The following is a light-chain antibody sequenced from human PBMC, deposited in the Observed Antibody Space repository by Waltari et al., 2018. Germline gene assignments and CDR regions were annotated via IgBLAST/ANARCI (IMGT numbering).Light chain of an antibody. V-gene: IGKV3-15*01. CDR1: QSITKN. CDR2: GAS. J-gene: IGKJ2*03. Sequence: EIVMTQSPVTLSVSPGERATLSCMASQSITKNLAWYQQKTGHAPRLLIYGASTRATVIPARFSGSGSGTEFTLTISNLQTEDFAVYYCQQYNHWYSFGQGTKLEIK. CDR3: QQYNHWYS.